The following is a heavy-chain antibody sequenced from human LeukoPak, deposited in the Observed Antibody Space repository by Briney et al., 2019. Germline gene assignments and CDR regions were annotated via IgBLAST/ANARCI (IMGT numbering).Heavy chain of an antibody. Sequence: SQTLSLTCAISGDSVSSNSAAWNWIRQSPSRGLEWLGRTYYRSKWYNDYAVSVKSRITINPDTSKNQFSLQLNSVTPEDTAVYYCARERRKGIVVVVAATRRNWFDPWGQGTLVTVSS. J-gene: IGHJ5*02. CDR2: TYYRSKWYN. CDR3: ARERRKGIVVVVAATRRNWFDP. CDR1: GDSVSSNSAA. V-gene: IGHV6-1*01. D-gene: IGHD2-15*01.